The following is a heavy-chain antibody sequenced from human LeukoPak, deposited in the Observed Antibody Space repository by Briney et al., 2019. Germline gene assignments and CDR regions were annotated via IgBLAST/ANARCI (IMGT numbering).Heavy chain of an antibody. CDR1: GFTFSSYA. D-gene: IGHD6-13*01. Sequence: GGSLRLSCAASGFTFSSYAMHWVRQAPGRGLEYVSAISSNGGSTYYANSVKGRFTISRDNSKNTLYLQMGSLRAEDMAVYYCAKDRGYTSSPKFLFEYWGQGTLVTVSS. V-gene: IGHV3-64*01. CDR2: ISSNGGST. J-gene: IGHJ4*02. CDR3: AKDRGYTSSPKFLFEY.